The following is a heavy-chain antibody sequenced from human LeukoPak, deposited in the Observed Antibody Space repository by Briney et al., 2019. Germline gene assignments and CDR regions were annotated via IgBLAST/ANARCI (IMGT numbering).Heavy chain of an antibody. Sequence: GGSLRLSSVVSGFTFSSYAMSWVRQAPGKGLEWVSAISGSGGSTYYADSVKGRFTISRDNSKNTLHLQMNSLRAEDTAVYYCAKGETPRNSFDYWGQGTLVTVSS. CDR2: ISGSGGST. V-gene: IGHV3-23*01. D-gene: IGHD1-26*01. J-gene: IGHJ4*02. CDR1: GFTFSSYA. CDR3: AKGETPRNSFDY.